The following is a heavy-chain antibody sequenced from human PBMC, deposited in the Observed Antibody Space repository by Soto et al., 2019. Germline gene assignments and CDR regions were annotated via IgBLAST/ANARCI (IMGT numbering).Heavy chain of an antibody. J-gene: IGHJ3*01. Sequence: DVQLVESGGGLIQPGESLRLSCAAFGLTISGKKYVAWVRQAPGKGLEWVSALYDVDGSFYADSVKGRFTTSSDSSKPTVYLQMNDLRPADTAVYYCATWHEREHAYDVWGQGTTVTVSS. V-gene: IGHV3-53*01. D-gene: IGHD1-1*01. CDR1: GLTISGKKY. CDR2: LYDVDGS. CDR3: ATWHEREHAYDV.